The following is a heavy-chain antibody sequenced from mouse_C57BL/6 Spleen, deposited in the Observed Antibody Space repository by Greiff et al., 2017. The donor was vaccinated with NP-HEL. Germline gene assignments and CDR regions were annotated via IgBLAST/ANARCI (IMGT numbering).Heavy chain of an antibody. CDR1: GYTFTSYG. CDR3: ARRDYDEYYLDY. V-gene: IGHV1-81*01. CDR2: TYPRSGNT. D-gene: IGHD2-4*01. Sequence: VQLQESGAELARPGASVKLSCKASGYTFTSYGISWVKQRTGQGLEWIGETYPRSGNTYYNEKFKGKATLTADKSSSAAYMELRSLTSEDSAVYFCARRDYDEYYLDYWGQGTTLTVSS. J-gene: IGHJ2*01.